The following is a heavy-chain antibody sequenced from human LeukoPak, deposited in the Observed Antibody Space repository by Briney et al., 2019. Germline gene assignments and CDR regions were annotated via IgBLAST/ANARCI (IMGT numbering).Heavy chain of an antibody. CDR2: INSNGDEI. CDR3: ANWIGSSSRDY. V-gene: IGHV3-23*01. D-gene: IGHD6-6*01. Sequence: PGGSLRLSCAASGFTFSTYAMTWVRQAPGKGLEWVSGINSNGDEIYYADSVRGRFTISRDNSNNALYLQMDCLRTEDTAVYYCANWIGSSSRDYWGQGTLVTVSS. J-gene: IGHJ4*02. CDR1: GFTFSTYA.